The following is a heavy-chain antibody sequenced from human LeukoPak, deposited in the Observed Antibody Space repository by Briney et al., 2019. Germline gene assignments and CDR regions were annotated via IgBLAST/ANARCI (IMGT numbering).Heavy chain of an antibody. CDR3: ARLPTITFFDY. CDR2: IYYTGST. CDR1: GGSISSYY. D-gene: IGHD5-12*01. V-gene: IGHV4-59*08. J-gene: IGHJ4*02. Sequence: PSETLSLTCTVSGGSISSYYWSWIRQPPGKGLEWIGYIYYTGSTNYNPSLKSRVTISVDTSKSQFSLKLSSVTAADTAVYYCARLPTITFFDYWGQGTLVTVSS.